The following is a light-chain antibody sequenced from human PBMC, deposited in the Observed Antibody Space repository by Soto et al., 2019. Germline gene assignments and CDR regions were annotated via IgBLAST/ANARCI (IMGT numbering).Light chain of an antibody. J-gene: IGKJ1*01. Sequence: DIQMTQTPSSLSASVGDRVTITCRASQSISNFLNWYQHKPGKAPKLLIYAASSLQSGVPSRFSGSGSGTEFTLTISSLQPDDFATYYCQQYNTYRTFGQGTKVDI. CDR3: QQYNTYRT. CDR2: AAS. V-gene: IGKV1-17*01. CDR1: QSISNF.